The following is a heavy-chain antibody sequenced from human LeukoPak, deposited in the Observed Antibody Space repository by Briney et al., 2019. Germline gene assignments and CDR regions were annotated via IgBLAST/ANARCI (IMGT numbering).Heavy chain of an antibody. D-gene: IGHD3-3*01. Sequence: GGSLRLSCAASRFTFSNYAMHWVRQASGKGLEWVPVISYDGSSKYYADSVKGRFTISRDDSKNTLYLQMNSLRAEDTAVYYCAKDKSLRFLEWLFYDYWGQGTLVTVSS. V-gene: IGHV3-30-3*01. CDR2: ISYDGSSK. J-gene: IGHJ4*02. CDR3: AKDKSLRFLEWLFYDY. CDR1: RFTFSNYA.